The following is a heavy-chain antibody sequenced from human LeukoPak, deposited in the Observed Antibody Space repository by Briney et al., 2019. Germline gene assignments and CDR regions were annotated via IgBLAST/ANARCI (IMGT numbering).Heavy chain of an antibody. CDR2: INPNSGGT. D-gene: IGHD2-8*01. J-gene: IGHJ6*02. V-gene: IGHV1-2*02. Sequence: ASVKVSCTASGYTLTDYYMHWVRQAPGQGLEWMGWINPNSGGTNYAQNFQGRVTMTRDTSISTAYMELSRLTSDDTAVYYCARILNGVGASSKSNGMDVWGQGTTVTVSS. CDR3: ARILNGVGASSKSNGMDV. CDR1: GYTLTDYY.